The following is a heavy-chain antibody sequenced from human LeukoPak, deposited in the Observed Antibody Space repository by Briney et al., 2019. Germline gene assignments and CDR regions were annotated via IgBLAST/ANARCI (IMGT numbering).Heavy chain of an antibody. V-gene: IGHV4-30-4*01. CDR3: ARDGIGGDGDAFDV. CDR1: GGSISSGDFY. J-gene: IGHJ3*01. Sequence: PSETLSITCSVTGGSISSGDFYWSWIRQPPGKGLEWIGYFFYSGSTHYNPSLKSRATISVVTSKNQISLRLRSVTAADTAVYYCARDGIGGDGDAFDVWGQGTVVTVSS. D-gene: IGHD1-26*01. CDR2: FFYSGST.